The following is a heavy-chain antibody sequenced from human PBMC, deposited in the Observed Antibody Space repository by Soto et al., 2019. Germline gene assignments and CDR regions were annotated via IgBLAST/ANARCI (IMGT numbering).Heavy chain of an antibody. D-gene: IGHD6-13*01. CDR3: ARDVASAGTTWFDP. J-gene: IGHJ5*02. CDR2: ISAYNGNT. Sequence: ASVKVSCKASGYTFTSYGISWVRQAPGQGLEWMGWISAYNGNTNYVQKLQGRVTMTTDTSTSTAYMELRSLRSDDTAVYYCARDVASAGTTWFDPWGQGTLVTVSS. CDR1: GYTFTSYG. V-gene: IGHV1-18*01.